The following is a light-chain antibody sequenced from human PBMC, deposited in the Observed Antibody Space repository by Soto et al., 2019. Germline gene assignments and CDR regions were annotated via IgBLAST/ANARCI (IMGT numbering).Light chain of an antibody. CDR3: QQYGSSPGT. J-gene: IGKJ1*01. V-gene: IGKV3-20*01. CDR2: GAS. CDR1: QSVSSSY. Sequence: EIVLTQSPGTLSLSPGERATLSCRASQSVSSSYLAWYQQKPGQAPRLLIYGASSRATGIPDRFSGSGSGTDFTLTISRLEPEDFAVYYCQQYGSSPGTFGPRTKVEIK.